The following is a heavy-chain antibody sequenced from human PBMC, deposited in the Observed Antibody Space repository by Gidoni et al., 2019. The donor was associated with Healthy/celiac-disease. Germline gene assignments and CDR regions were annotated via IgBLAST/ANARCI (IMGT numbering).Heavy chain of an antibody. J-gene: IGHJ4*02. CDR1: GGTFSSYA. D-gene: IGHD2-21*02. V-gene: IGHV1-69*04. CDR2: IIPILGIA. CDR3: ARGGCGGDCYHFDY. Sequence: QVQLVQSGAEVKKHGSSVKVSCKASGGTFSSYAISWVRQAHGQGLEWMGRIIPILGIANYAQKFQGRVTITADKSTSTAYMELSSLRSEDTAVYYCARGGCGGDCYHFDYWGQGTLVTVSS.